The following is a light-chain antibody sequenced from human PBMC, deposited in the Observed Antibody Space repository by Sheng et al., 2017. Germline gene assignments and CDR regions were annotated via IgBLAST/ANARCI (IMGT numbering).Light chain of an antibody. CDR3: QSYDSSLTGSYV. CDR1: SSNIGAGYD. V-gene: IGLV1-40*01. CDR2: GNT. J-gene: IGLJ1*01. Sequence: QSVLTQPPSVSMAPGQRVTISCTGSSSNIGAGYDVHWYQQVPGTAPKLLIYGNTNRPSGVPDRFSGSKSGTSASLAITGLQAEDEADYYCQSYDSSLTGSYVFGTGTKVTVL.